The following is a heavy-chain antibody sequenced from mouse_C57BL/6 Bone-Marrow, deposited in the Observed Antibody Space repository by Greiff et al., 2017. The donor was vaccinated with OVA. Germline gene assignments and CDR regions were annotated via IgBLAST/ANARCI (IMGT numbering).Heavy chain of an antibody. CDR1: GFSLSTFGMG. J-gene: IGHJ4*01. Sequence: QVTLKVSGPGILQPSQTLSLTCSFSGFSLSTFGMGVGWIRQPSGKGLEWLAHIWWDDDKYYNPALKSWLTIFKDTSKNQIFLKIANLDTADTATYYCARMPIYYDPDYYAMDYWGQGTSVTVSS. D-gene: IGHD2-4*01. CDR2: IWWDDDK. V-gene: IGHV8-8*01. CDR3: ARMPIYYDPDYYAMDY.